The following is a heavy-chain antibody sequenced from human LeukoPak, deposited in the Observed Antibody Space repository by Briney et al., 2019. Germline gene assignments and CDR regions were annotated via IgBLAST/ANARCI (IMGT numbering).Heavy chain of an antibody. CDR3: AREQQLVSRPGAPLDY. CDR2: TYYRSKWYN. V-gene: IGHV6-1*01. Sequence: SQTLSLTCAISGDSVPSNSAAWNWIRQSPSRGLEWLGRTYYRSKWYNDYAVSVKSRITINPDTSKNQFSLQLNSVTPEDTAVYYCAREQQLVSRPGAPLDYWGQGTLVTVSS. CDR1: GDSVPSNSAA. D-gene: IGHD6-13*01. J-gene: IGHJ4*02.